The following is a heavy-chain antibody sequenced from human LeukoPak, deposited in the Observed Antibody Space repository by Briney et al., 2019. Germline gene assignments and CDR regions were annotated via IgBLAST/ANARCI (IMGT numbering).Heavy chain of an antibody. CDR1: GFPFRSYW. V-gene: IGHV3-74*01. D-gene: IGHD3-3*01. J-gene: IGHJ4*02. Sequence: QPGGSLRLSCAAPGFPFRSYWMHWVRQAPGKGLGWVSRINSDGSSTSYAGSVKGRFTISRDNAKNTLYLQMNSLRAEDTALYYCATDYEGYWGQGTLVTVSS. CDR2: INSDGSST. CDR3: ATDYEGY.